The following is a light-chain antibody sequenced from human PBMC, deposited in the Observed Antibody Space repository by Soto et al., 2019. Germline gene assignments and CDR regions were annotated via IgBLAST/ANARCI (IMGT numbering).Light chain of an antibody. CDR3: QQYNNWPGT. V-gene: IGKV3-15*01. CDR2: GAS. CDR1: QSVSSN. J-gene: IGKJ4*01. Sequence: EIVMTQSPATLSVSPGERATLSCRASQSVSSNLAWYQQKPGQAPRLLIYGASTRAAGIPARLSGSGSGTEFTLNISSLQSEDLAVYYCQQYNNWPGTFGGGTKVDIK.